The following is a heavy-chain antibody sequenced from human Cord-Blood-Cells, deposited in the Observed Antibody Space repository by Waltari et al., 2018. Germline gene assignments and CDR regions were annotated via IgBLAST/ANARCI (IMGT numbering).Heavy chain of an antibody. CDR1: GGSISSSSYY. J-gene: IGHJ2*01. V-gene: IGHV4-39*01. D-gene: IGHD6-19*01. CDR3: AKYSSGWYWYFDL. CDR2: IHYSGST. Sequence: QLQLQVSGPGLVKPSETLSLTCPVSGGSISSSSYYWGWIRQPPGKGLEWIGSIHYSGSTYYNPSLKSRVTISVDTSKNQFSLKLSSVTAADTAVYYCAKYSSGWYWYFDLWGRGTLVTVSS.